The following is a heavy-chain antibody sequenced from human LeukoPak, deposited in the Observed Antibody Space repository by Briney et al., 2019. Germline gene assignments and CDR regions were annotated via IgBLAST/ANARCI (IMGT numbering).Heavy chain of an antibody. V-gene: IGHV4-34*01. CDR2: INHSGST. D-gene: IGHD3-22*01. CDR1: GGSFSGYY. J-gene: IGHJ6*02. Sequence: PSETLSLTCAVYGGSFSGYYWSWLRQPPGKGLEWIGEINHSGSTNYNPSLKSRVTISVDTSKNQFSLKLSSVTAADTAVYYCARGSPYYSDSSGYYGYYYDMDVWGQGTTVTVSS. CDR3: ARGSPYYSDSSGYYGYYYDMDV.